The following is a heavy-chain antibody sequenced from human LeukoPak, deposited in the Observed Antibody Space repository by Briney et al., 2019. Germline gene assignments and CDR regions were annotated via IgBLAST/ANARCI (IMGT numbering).Heavy chain of an antibody. D-gene: IGHD2-21*02. CDR2: IIPLFGTA. V-gene: IGHV1-69*13. Sequence: ASVKVSCKASGGTFSSHAITWVRQAPGQRLEWMGGIIPLFGTANYAQKFQGRVTITADEYTNTAYMELSSLRSDDTAVYFCAGMPRLGDAKFFDYWGQGTLVTVSS. J-gene: IGHJ4*02. CDR3: AGMPRLGDAKFFDY. CDR1: GGTFSSHA.